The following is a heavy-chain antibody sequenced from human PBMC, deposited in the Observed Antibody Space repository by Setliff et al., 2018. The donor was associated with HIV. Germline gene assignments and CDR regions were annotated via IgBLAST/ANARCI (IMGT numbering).Heavy chain of an antibody. CDR2: IIPVGGTT. D-gene: IGHD5-18*01. J-gene: IGHJ4*02. CDR1: GGTMRI. V-gene: IGHV1-69*11. CDR3: ARGDTPMVIWGDYFDY. Sequence: SVKVSCKTSGGTMRIISWVRQAPGQGLEWMGRIIPVGGTTNYAQKFQGRVTITADESTSTAYMELSSLRSEDTAVYYCARGDTPMVIWGDYFDYWGQGTLVTVSS.